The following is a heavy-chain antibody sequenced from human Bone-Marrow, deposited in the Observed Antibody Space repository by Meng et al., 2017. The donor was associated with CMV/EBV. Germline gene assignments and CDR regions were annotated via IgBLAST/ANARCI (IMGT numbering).Heavy chain of an antibody. D-gene: IGHD6-19*01. Sequence: GESLKISCAASGFTFSSYDMHWVRQATGKGLEWVSAIGTAGDTYYPGSVKGRFTISRENAKNSLYLQMNSLRAGDTAVYYCARESALYSSGRFDPWGQGTLVTVSS. V-gene: IGHV3-13*01. CDR3: ARESALYSSGRFDP. CDR1: GFTFSSYD. CDR2: IGTAGDT. J-gene: IGHJ5*02.